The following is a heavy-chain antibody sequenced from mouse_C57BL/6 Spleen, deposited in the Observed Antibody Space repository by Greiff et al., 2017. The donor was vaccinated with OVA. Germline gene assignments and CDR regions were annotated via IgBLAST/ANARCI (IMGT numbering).Heavy chain of an antibody. J-gene: IGHJ2*01. V-gene: IGHV1-47*01. CDR2: FHPYNDDT. CDR3: ARGNPYDFVY. CDR1: GYTFTTYP. D-gene: IGHD2-12*01. Sequence: QVQLKEPGAELVKPGASVKMSCKASGYTFTTYPIEWMKQTHGKSLEWIGNFHPYNDDTKYSEKFKGKATLTVEKSSSTVYLELSRLTSDDSAVYYCARGNPYDFVYWGQGTTLTVSS.